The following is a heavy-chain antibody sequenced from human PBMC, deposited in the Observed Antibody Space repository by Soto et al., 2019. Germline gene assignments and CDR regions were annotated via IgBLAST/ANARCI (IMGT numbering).Heavy chain of an antibody. V-gene: IGHV4-59*08. CDR2: IYYSGTT. CDR3: ARHNYGSGSTYFDY. D-gene: IGHD3-10*01. CDR1: GCSISYYY. Sequence: SETLSLTCTFSGCSISYYYWSWIRQPPGKGLEWIGYIYYSGTTNYNPSLKSRVTISVDTSKNQFSLKLNSMTAADTAVYYCARHNYGSGSTYFDYWSQGTLDIVSS. J-gene: IGHJ4*02.